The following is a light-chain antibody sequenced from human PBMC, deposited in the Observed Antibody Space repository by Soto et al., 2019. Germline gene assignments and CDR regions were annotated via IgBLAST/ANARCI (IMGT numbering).Light chain of an antibody. J-gene: IGKJ1*01. V-gene: IGKV1-5*03. CDR3: QHYNSYWT. CDR2: KAS. Sequence: DIQMTQSPSTLSASVGDRVTLTCRASQSISSWLAWYKQKPGKAPNLLIYKASSLESGVPSRFSGSGSGTEFTLTIRSLKPDDFATYYCQHYNSYWTCGQGTKVDIK. CDR1: QSISSW.